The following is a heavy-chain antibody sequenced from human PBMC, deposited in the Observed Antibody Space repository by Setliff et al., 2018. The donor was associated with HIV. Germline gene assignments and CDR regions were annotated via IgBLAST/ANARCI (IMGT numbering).Heavy chain of an antibody. D-gene: IGHD3-3*01. J-gene: IGHJ3*01. CDR1: GFSLATDGVA. CDR3: AREGVHHNFWSGYTYYYGLDV. V-gene: IGHV2-5*02. Sequence: SGPTLVNPTQALTLTCDFSGFSLATDGVAVGWIRQPPGKGPEWLALIYWDGDKRYNPSLKDRLTITKATSNNHVVLMMSNMDPADTATYYCAREGVHHNFWSGYTYYYGLDVWGQGTTVTVSS. CDR2: IYWDGDK.